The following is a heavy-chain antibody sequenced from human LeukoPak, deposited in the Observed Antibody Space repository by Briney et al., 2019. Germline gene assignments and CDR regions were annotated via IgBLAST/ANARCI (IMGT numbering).Heavy chain of an antibody. CDR1: GFTFSNAW. CDR2: IRYDGSNK. D-gene: IGHD3-22*01. CDR3: ARDRYYYDSGGYSPGDAFDI. V-gene: IGHV3-30*02. J-gene: IGHJ3*02. Sequence: GGSLRLSCAASGFTFSNAWMDWVRQAPGKGLEWVAFIRYDGSNKYYADSVKGRFTISRDNSKNTLYLQMNSLRAEDTAVYYCARDRYYYDSGGYSPGDAFDIWGQGTMVTVSS.